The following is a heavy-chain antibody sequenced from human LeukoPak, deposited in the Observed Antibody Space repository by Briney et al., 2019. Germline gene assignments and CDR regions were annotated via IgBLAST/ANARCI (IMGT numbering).Heavy chain of an antibody. D-gene: IGHD2-2*01. CDR2: ISSSGSTI. J-gene: IGHJ4*02. CDR1: GFTFSTYE. Sequence: GGSLRLSCAASGFTFSTYEMNWVRQAPGKGLEWLSYISSSGSTIYYAHSVKGRFTISRDNAKNSLYLQMNSLRAEDTAVYYCARVRHQLPYSWGQGTLVTVSS. V-gene: IGHV3-48*03. CDR3: ARVRHQLPYS.